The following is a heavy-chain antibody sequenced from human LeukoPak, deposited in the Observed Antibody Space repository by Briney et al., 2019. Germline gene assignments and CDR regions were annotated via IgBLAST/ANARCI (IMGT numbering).Heavy chain of an antibody. CDR1: IGSITTSNYY. CDR3: ASPGSGSFDNSNY. Sequence: PSETLSLTCTISIGSITTSNYYWGWIRQPPGKGLEWIGSIYYSGTPYYNPSLKSRVTISVDTSKNQFSLKLSSVTAADTAVYYCASPGSGSFDNSNYWGEGTLVTPSS. D-gene: IGHD1-26*01. CDR2: IYYSGTP. V-gene: IGHV4-39*01. J-gene: IGHJ4*02.